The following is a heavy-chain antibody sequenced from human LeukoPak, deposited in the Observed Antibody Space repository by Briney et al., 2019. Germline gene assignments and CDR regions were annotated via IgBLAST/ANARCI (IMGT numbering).Heavy chain of an antibody. CDR1: GFTFSSYS. Sequence: GGSLRLSCAASGFTFSSYSMNWVRQAPGKGLEWVSSISSSSSCIYYADSVKGRFTISRDNAKNSLYLQMNSLRAEDTAVYYCASTCSGGSCYSYGFDYWGQGTLVTVSS. CDR3: ASTCSGGSCYSYGFDY. V-gene: IGHV3-21*01. CDR2: ISSSSSCI. D-gene: IGHD2-15*01. J-gene: IGHJ4*02.